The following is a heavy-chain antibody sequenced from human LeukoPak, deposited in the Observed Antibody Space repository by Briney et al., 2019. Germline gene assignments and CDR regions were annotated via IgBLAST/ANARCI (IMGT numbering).Heavy chain of an antibody. CDR2: IRSSGLTI. V-gene: IGHV3-48*04. CDR3: ARDSLEGLMDV. J-gene: IGHJ6*03. CDR1: GFTFSSYS. Sequence: GGSLRLSCAASGFTFSSYSMNWVRQAPGKGLEWVSYIRSSGLTIHYADSVKGRFTISRDNAKNSLYLQMNSLRAEDTAVYYCARDSLEGLMDVWGKGTTVTISS.